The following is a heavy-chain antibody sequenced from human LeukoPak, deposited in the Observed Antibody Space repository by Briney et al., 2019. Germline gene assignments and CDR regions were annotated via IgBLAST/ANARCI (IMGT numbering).Heavy chain of an antibody. V-gene: IGHV3-23*01. Sequence: GGSLRLSCAASGFTFSNYGLSWVRQAPGKGLEWVSAISGGSATYYADSVKGRFTISRDNSKNTLFLQMNTLRVDDTAVYYCAGGAGVYYYGMDVWGQGTSVTVSS. CDR1: GFTFSNYG. J-gene: IGHJ6*02. CDR2: ISGGSAT. CDR3: AGGAGVYYYGMDV.